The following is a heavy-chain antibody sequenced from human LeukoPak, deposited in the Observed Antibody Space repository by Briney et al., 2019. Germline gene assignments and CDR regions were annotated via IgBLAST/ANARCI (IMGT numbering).Heavy chain of an antibody. CDR1: GGSISSGGYS. CDR3: ARHGWLAIFGVVKRGYMDV. Sequence: ASETLSLTCAVSGGSISSGGYSWSWIRQPPGKGLEWIGEINHSGSTNYNPSLKSRVTISVDTSKNQFSLKLSSVTAADTAVYYCARHGWLAIFGVVKRGYMDVWGKGTTVTVSS. V-gene: IGHV4-34*01. D-gene: IGHD3-3*01. CDR2: INHSGST. J-gene: IGHJ6*03.